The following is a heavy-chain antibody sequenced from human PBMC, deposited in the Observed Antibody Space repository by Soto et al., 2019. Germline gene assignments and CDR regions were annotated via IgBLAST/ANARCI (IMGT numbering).Heavy chain of an antibody. D-gene: IGHD1-1*01. Sequence: EVQLVESGGGLVQPGGSLRLSRAASGLSFSSHWMSWVRQAPGRGLEWVANIRQDGGEEQYSDSVKGRFTLSRDNAKNSLYLQMNGLRVDDTAVYYCAKSEGYSFDIRGQGTMVTVSS. CDR3: AKSEGYSFDI. V-gene: IGHV3-7*01. J-gene: IGHJ3*02. CDR1: GLSFSSHW. CDR2: IRQDGGEE.